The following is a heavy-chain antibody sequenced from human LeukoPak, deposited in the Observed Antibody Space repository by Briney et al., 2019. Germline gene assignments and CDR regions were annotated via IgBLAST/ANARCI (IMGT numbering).Heavy chain of an antibody. V-gene: IGHV1-2*02. CDR3: AREEATVTTGDY. D-gene: IGHD4-17*01. Sequence: ASVKVPCKASGYTFTGYYMHWVRQAPGQGLEWMGWINPNSGGTNYAQKFQGRVTMTGDTSISTAYMELSRLRSDDTAVYYCAREEATVTTGDYWGQGTLVTVSS. J-gene: IGHJ4*02. CDR1: GYTFTGYY. CDR2: INPNSGGT.